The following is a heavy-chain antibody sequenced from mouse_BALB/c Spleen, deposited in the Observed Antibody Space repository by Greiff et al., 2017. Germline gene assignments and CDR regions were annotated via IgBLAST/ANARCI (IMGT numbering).Heavy chain of an antibody. D-gene: IGHD2-4*01. Sequence: VQLKQSGPELVKPGASVKMSCKASGYTFTSYVMHWVKQKPGQGLEWIGYINPYNDGTKYNEKFKGKATLTSDKSSSTAYMQLSSLTSDDSAVYFCARNDYDAWFAYWGQGTLVTVSA. J-gene: IGHJ3*01. CDR3: ARNDYDAWFAY. V-gene: IGHV1-14*01. CDR2: INPYNDGT. CDR1: GYTFTSYV.